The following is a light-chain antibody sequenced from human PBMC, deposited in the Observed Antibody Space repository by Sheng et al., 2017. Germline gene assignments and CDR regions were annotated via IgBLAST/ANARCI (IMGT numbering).Light chain of an antibody. CDR3: QQYVDWPRT. Sequence: EIVMTQSPATLSVSPGETATLSCKASQRISNNLAWYQQQPGRGPRLLIYGTFTRATDVPARFSATGSETDFTLTISSLQSEDFAIYYCQQYVDWPRTFGQGTKVEVK. J-gene: IGKJ1*01. V-gene: IGKV3-15*01. CDR2: GTF. CDR1: QRISNN.